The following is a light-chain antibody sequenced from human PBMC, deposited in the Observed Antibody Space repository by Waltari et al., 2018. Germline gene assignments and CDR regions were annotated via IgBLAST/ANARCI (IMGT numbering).Light chain of an antibody. Sequence: QSALTQPASVSGSPGQSITISCTGTSSDVGGYNSVSWYQHHPGKAPKLMIYDVNKRPSGVSNRFSGSKSGNTASLTISGLQAEDEADYYCTSYTTSGTLVVFGGGTKLAVL. CDR1: SSDVGGYNS. CDR2: DVN. J-gene: IGLJ2*01. V-gene: IGLV2-14*03. CDR3: TSYTTSGTLVV.